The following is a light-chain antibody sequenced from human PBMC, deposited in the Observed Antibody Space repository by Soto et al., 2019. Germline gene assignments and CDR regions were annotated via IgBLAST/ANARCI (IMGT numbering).Light chain of an antibody. J-gene: IGLJ1*01. CDR2: GVT. CDR3: SSYTSASTLLYR. CDR1: SSDVGGYNY. Sequence: QSALTQPASVSGSPGQSITISCTGPSSDVGGYNYVSWYQQHPGIAPKLLIYGVTNRPSGVSTRFSGSKSGNTASLTISGLQAEDEAAYHCSSYTSASTLLYRFGTGTKLTVL. V-gene: IGLV2-14*01.